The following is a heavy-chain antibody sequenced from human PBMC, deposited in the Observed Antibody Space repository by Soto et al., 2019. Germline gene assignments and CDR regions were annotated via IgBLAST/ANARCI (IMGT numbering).Heavy chain of an antibody. V-gene: IGHV1-3*01. CDR3: ARGGYFDSSNYLAY. J-gene: IGHJ4*02. CDR2: INPGNGNT. Sequence: QVQLVQSGAEVKKPGASVKVSCKASGYTFTSYGINWVRQAPGRGLEWMGWINPGNGNTKYSQQFQGRVIMDRDTSASTAYMELSSLRSEDTAVYYCARGGYFDSSNYLAYWGLGTLVTVSS. D-gene: IGHD3-22*01. CDR1: GYTFTSYG.